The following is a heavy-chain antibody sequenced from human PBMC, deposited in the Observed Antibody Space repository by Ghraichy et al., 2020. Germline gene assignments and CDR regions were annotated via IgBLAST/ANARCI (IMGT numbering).Heavy chain of an antibody. J-gene: IGHJ4*02. CDR3: AKGTFNSNFLLDF. D-gene: IGHD4-23*01. V-gene: IGHV3-23*01. CDR2: ISGSGATT. CDR1: GFTLSTYA. Sequence: GGSRRLSCAATGFTLSTYAMSWVRQAPGKGLEWVSGISGSGATTWYADSVKGRFTMSRDNSKNMLYLHLNSLRVEDTAVYYCAKGTFNSNFLLDFWGQGTLVTVSS.